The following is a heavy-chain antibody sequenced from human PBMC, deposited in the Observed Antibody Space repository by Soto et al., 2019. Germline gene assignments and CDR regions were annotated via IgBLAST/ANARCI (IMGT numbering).Heavy chain of an antibody. Sequence: PGGSLRLSCAASGFTFSSYAMSWVRQAPGKGLEWLALISYDGSSQYYAGSVKGRFTISRDNSKNTLYLQMNSLRPEDTALYYCARVLLELWPVDYWGQGTQVTVSS. CDR3: ARVLLELWPVDY. D-gene: IGHD1-7*01. J-gene: IGHJ4*02. V-gene: IGHV3-30-3*01. CDR1: GFTFSSYA. CDR2: ISYDGSSQ.